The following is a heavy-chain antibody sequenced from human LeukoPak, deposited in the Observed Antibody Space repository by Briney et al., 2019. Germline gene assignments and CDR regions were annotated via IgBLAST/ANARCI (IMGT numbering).Heavy chain of an antibody. D-gene: IGHD6-13*01. J-gene: IGHJ5*02. Sequence: GGSLKLSCAASGFTFSNYWMSWVRQAPGKGLEWVANIKLDGSEKYYVDSVKGRFTISRDNAANSLLLQMNSLGAEDTAVYYCARGTSSSPNWFDPWGQGTLVTVSS. CDR3: ARGTSSSPNWFDP. V-gene: IGHV3-7*04. CDR1: GFTFSNYW. CDR2: IKLDGSEK.